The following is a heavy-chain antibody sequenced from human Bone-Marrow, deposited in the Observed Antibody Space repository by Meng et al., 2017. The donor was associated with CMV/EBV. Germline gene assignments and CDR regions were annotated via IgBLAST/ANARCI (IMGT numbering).Heavy chain of an antibody. CDR2: ISSSGSTI. V-gene: IGHV3-48*03. D-gene: IGHD1-26*01. Sequence: GESLKISCAASGFTFSSYEMNWVRQAPGKGLEWVSYISSSGSTIYYADSVKGRFTISRDNSKNTLYLQMSSLRAEDTAVYYCAKESQYSGSPVDYWGQGTLVTVSS. J-gene: IGHJ4*02. CDR3: AKESQYSGSPVDY. CDR1: GFTFSSYE.